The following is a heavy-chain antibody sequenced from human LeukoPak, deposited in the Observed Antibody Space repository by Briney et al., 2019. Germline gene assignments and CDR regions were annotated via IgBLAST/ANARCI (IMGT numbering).Heavy chain of an antibody. CDR2: ISGSDSI. J-gene: IGHJ3*02. V-gene: IGHV3-11*04. Sequence: PGGSLRLSCAASGFTFSDYYMSWIRQAPGKGLEWVSYISGSDSIYYADSVKGRFTISRDNAKNSLYLQMNSLRAEDTAVYYCARDTRITGAHYDAFDIWGQGTMVTVSS. CDR1: GFTFSDYY. CDR3: ARDTRITGAHYDAFDI. D-gene: IGHD1-20*01.